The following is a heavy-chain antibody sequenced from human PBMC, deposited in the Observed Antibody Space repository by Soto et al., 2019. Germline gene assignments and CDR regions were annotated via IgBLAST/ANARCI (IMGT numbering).Heavy chain of an antibody. D-gene: IGHD2-15*01. CDR3: ARESRYCSGGSCYFLPGIDY. CDR2: IIPIFGTA. V-gene: IGHV1-69*12. CDR1: GGTSSSYA. Sequence: QVQLVQSGAEVKKPGSSVKVSCKASGGTSSSYAISWVRQAPGQGLEWMGGIIPIFGTANYAQKFQGRVTITAAEYTSTAYMELSSLRSEDTAVYYCARESRYCSGGSCYFLPGIDYWGQGTLVTVSS. J-gene: IGHJ4*02.